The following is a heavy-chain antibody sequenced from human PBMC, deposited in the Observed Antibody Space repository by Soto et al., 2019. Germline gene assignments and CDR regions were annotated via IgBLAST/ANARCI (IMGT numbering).Heavy chain of an antibody. CDR1: GYTLTELS. J-gene: IGHJ4*02. CDR3: ARVSRDTAMVTALDY. Sequence: ASVKVSCKVSGYTLTELSMHWVRQAPGKGLEWMGGFDPEDGETIYAQKFQGRVTMTEDTSTDTAYMELSSLRSEDTAVYYCARVSRDTAMVTALDYWGQGTLVTVSS. CDR2: FDPEDGET. V-gene: IGHV1-24*01. D-gene: IGHD5-18*01.